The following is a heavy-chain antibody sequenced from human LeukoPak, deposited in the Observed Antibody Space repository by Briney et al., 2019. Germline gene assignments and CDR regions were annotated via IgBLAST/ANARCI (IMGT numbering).Heavy chain of an antibody. CDR2: INHSGST. CDR1: GGSISSSSYY. V-gene: IGHV4-39*07. CDR3: ARDHLRRNDY. J-gene: IGHJ4*02. Sequence: SETLSLTCTVSGGSISSSSYYWGWIRQPPGKGLEWIGEINHSGSTNYNPSLKSRVTISVDTSKNQFSLKLSSVTAADTAVYYCARDHLRRNDYWGQGTLVTVSS.